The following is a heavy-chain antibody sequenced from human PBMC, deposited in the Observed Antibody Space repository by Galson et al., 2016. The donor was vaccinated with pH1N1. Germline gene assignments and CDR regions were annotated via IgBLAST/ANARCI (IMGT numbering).Heavy chain of an antibody. Sequence: CAISVDSVSSNSAAWNWIRQSPSRGLEWLGRTYYRSKWFYNYAVSVQGRITINPDTSKNQFSLQLNSVTPEDTAVYYCARHSPGRAVGVFDCCGQGTLVTVSS. D-gene: IGHD6-13*01. CDR2: TYYRSKWFY. V-gene: IGHV6-1*01. CDR3: ARHSPGRAVGVFDC. CDR1: VDSVSSNSAA. J-gene: IGHJ4*02.